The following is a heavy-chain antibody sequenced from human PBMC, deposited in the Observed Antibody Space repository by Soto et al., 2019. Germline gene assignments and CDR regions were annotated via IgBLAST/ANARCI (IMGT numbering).Heavy chain of an antibody. V-gene: IGHV4-39*01. J-gene: IGHJ5*02. CDR2: IYYTGNT. CDR3: ARSYSTGSIPNWFDP. D-gene: IGHD6-25*01. CDR1: GASISSTNYY. Sequence: PSETLSLTCTVSGASISSTNYYWGWIRQPPGKGLEWIGTIYYTGNTYYNSSLESRVTISIDTSKNQFSLRLNSMTAADTAVYYFARSYSTGSIPNWFDPWGQGTLVTVSS.